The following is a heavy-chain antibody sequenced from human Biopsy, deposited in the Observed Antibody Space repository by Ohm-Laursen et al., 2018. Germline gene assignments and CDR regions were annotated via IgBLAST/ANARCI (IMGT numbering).Heavy chain of an antibody. Sequence: ASVKVSCKAFGYTFITYYVNWVRQAPGQGLEWMGKINPSGGSTSYAQKFQGRVTMTRDTSTTTVYMELSSLRSEDTAIYYCAKGRVGNSGSLDIWGHGTMVTVSS. D-gene: IGHD1-1*01. CDR1: GYTFITYY. CDR2: INPSGGST. J-gene: IGHJ3*02. CDR3: AKGRVGNSGSLDI. V-gene: IGHV1-46*01.